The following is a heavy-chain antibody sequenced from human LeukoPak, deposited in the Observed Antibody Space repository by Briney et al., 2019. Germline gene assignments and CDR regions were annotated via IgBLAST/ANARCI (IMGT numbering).Heavy chain of an antibody. Sequence: SETLSLTCTVSGGSISSYYWSWIRQPPGKGLEWIGYIYYSGSTNYNPSLKSRVTISVDTSKNQFSLKLSSVTAADTAVYYCASSRNCGGDCYPSFLYYWGQGTLVTVSS. D-gene: IGHD2-21*01. V-gene: IGHV4-59*01. CDR2: IYYSGST. CDR1: GGSISSYY. J-gene: IGHJ4*02. CDR3: ASSRNCGGDCYPSFLYY.